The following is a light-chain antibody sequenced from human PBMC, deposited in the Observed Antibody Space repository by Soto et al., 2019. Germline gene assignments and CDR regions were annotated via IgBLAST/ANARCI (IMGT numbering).Light chain of an antibody. CDR2: AAS. CDR1: QSISSY. CDR3: QQSGT. J-gene: IGKJ1*01. Sequence: DIQMTQSPSSLSASVGDRVTITCRASQSISSYLNWYQQKPGKAPNLLIFAASTLQSGVPSRFSGSGSGTDFTLTISSLQPEDFATYYCQQSGTFGQGT. V-gene: IGKV1-39*01.